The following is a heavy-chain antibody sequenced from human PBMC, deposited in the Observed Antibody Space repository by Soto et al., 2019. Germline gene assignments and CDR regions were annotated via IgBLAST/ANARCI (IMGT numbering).Heavy chain of an antibody. CDR1: GCSINNYY. Sequence: SETLSLTWTVSGCSINNYYWSWIRQPAGKGLEWIGRIYTSGSTNYNPSLKSRVTMSVDTSKNQFSLKLSSVTAADTAVYYCARVYSGSYYEFDYWGQGTLVTVSS. J-gene: IGHJ4*02. CDR2: IYTSGST. D-gene: IGHD1-26*01. CDR3: ARVYSGSYYEFDY. V-gene: IGHV4-4*07.